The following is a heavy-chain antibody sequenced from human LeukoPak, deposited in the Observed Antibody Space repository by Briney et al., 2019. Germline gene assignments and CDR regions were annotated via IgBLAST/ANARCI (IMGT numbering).Heavy chain of an antibody. V-gene: IGHV1-46*01. D-gene: IGHD2-8*01. CDR3: ARARMAKNNWFDP. Sequence: GASVKVSCKASGDTFTSYYMHWVRQATGQGLERMGIINPSGGSTSYAQKFQGRVTMTRDTSTSTVYMELSSLRSEDTAVYYCARARMAKNNWFDPWGQGTLVTVSS. J-gene: IGHJ5*02. CDR1: GDTFTSYY. CDR2: INPSGGST.